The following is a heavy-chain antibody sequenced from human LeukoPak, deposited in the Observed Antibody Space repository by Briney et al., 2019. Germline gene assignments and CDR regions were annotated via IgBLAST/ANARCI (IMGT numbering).Heavy chain of an antibody. J-gene: IGHJ4*02. CDR3: ARLDTASSWVAPVPDY. CDR1: GGSISSYY. V-gene: IGHV4-59*08. CDR2: IYYSGST. Sequence: SETLSLTCTVSGGSISSYYCSWIRQPPGKGLEWLGYIYYSGSTNYNPSLKSRVTISVDTSNNQFSLKLSSVTAADTAVYYCARLDTASSWVAPVPDYWGQGTLVTVSS. D-gene: IGHD6-6*01.